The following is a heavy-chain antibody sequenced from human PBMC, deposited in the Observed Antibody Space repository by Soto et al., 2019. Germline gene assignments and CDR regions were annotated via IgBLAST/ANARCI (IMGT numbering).Heavy chain of an antibody. Sequence: SETLSLTCAVSGGSISGTTYSWSWIRQPPGKGLEWIGYIYDSGNTYYNPSLKSQFSISVDRSKNQFSLKLSSVTAADTALFYFARGQGAAAGHSNFDYWGQGALVTVSS. D-gene: IGHD6-13*01. CDR1: GGSISGTTYS. V-gene: IGHV4-30-2*01. J-gene: IGHJ4*02. CDR3: ARGQGAAAGHSNFDY. CDR2: IYDSGNT.